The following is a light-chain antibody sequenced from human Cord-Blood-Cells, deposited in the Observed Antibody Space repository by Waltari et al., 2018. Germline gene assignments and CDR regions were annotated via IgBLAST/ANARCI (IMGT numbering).Light chain of an antibody. Sequence: EIVMTQSPATLPVSPGERATLSCRASQSVSSNLAWHQQKPGQAPSLLIYGASTRATGIPARFSGSASGTEFTLTISSLQSEDFAVYYCQQYNNWPYTFGQGTKLEIK. CDR3: QQYNNWPYT. CDR1: QSVSSN. V-gene: IGKV3-15*01. CDR2: GAS. J-gene: IGKJ2*01.